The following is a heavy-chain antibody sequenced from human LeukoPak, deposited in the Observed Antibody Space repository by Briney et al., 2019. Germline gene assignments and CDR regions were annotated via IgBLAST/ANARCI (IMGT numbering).Heavy chain of an antibody. CDR3: ARDFGGSRYFFDY. Sequence: GGSLRLSCEVSGFTFSRYGMHWVRQAPGKGLEGVAVIWSDGKNKYYADSVKGRFTISRDNSKNTLSLQMNSLRAEDTAVYYCARDFGGSRYFFDYWGHGTLVTVSS. CDR2: IWSDGKNK. V-gene: IGHV3-33*01. J-gene: IGHJ4*01. D-gene: IGHD1-26*01. CDR1: GFTFSRYG.